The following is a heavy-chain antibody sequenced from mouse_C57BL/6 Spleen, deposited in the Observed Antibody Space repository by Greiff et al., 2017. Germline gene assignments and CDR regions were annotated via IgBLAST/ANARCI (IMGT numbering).Heavy chain of an antibody. V-gene: IGHV1-61*01. CDR2: IYPSDSET. CDR3: ARGEVDSSGPGAY. CDR1: GYTFTSYW. D-gene: IGHD3-2*02. J-gene: IGHJ3*01. Sequence: QVQLQQPGAELVRPGSSVKLSCKASGYTFTSYWMDWVKQRPGQGLEWIGNIYPSDSETHYNQKFKDKATLTVDKSSSTAYMQRSSLTSEDSAVYYCARGEVDSSGPGAYWGQGTLVTVSA.